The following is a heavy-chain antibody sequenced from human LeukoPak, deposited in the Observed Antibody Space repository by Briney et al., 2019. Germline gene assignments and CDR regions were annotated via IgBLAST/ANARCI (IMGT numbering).Heavy chain of an antibody. CDR3: ARHRAEMATITDDAFDM. CDR1: GHSDGIYS. V-gene: IGHV4-4*09. Sequence: SVTLSLICAVLGHSDGIYSGSWIPQPPGKGLVGIGYFSTTGCKHYNPSLKSRVTMSLATSKNQFSLRLTSVTAADTAVFYCARHRAEMATITDDAFDMWGQGTMVTVSS. CDR2: FSTTGCK. J-gene: IGHJ3*02. D-gene: IGHD5-24*01.